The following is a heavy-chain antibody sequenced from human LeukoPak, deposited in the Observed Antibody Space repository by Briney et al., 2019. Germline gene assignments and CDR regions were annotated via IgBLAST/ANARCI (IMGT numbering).Heavy chain of an antibody. CDR1: GGSISSYY. CDR3: ARATAGSSSLYYYYYYMDV. CDR2: IYYDGST. Sequence: SETLSLTCTVSGGSISSYYWSWIRQSPGKGLEWIGYIYYDGSTNYNPSLRGRVTISVDTPKNQFSLKLSSVTAAETAVYYCARATAGSSSLYYYYYYMDVWGKGTTVTVSS. J-gene: IGHJ6*03. V-gene: IGHV4-59*12. D-gene: IGHD6-6*01.